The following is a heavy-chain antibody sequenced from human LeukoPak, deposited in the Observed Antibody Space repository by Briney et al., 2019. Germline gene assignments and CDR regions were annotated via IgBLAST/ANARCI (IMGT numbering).Heavy chain of an antibody. CDR2: ISYDGSNK. CDR3: ANEEYSSSSLDY. D-gene: IGHD6-6*01. V-gene: IGHV3-30*18. J-gene: IGHJ4*02. CDR1: GFTFSSYG. Sequence: GGSLRLSCAASGFTFSSYGMHWVRQAPGKGLEWVAVISYDGSNKYYADSVKGRFTISRDNSKNTLYLQMNSLRAEDTAVYYCANEEYSSSSLDYWGQGTLVTVSS.